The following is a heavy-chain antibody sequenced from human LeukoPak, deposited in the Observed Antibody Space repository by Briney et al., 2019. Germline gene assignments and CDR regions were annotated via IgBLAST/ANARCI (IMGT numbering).Heavy chain of an antibody. CDR2: ISPSGAST. CDR1: GYTFTSYY. V-gene: IGHV1-46*01. D-gene: IGHD5-18*01. CDR3: ARSYSYGSSLDY. Sequence: ASVKVSCKASGYTFTSYYMHWVRQAPGQGLEWIGIISPSGASTSYAQKFQGRVTMTRDTSTNTVYMELSSLRSEDTAVYYCARSYSYGSSLDYWGQGTLVTVSS. J-gene: IGHJ4*02.